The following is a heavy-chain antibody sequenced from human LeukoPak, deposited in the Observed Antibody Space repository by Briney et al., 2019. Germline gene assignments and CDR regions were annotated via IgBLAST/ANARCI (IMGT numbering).Heavy chain of an antibody. Sequence: GGSLRLSCAASGFTFSSYAMSWVRQAPGKGLEWVSAISGSGGSTYYADSVKGRFTISRDNSKNTLYLQMNSLRAEDTAVYYCAKGSYDSSGFPDYYFDYWGQGTLVTVSS. D-gene: IGHD3-22*01. CDR2: ISGSGGST. J-gene: IGHJ4*02. V-gene: IGHV3-23*01. CDR3: AKGSYDSSGFPDYYFDY. CDR1: GFTFSSYA.